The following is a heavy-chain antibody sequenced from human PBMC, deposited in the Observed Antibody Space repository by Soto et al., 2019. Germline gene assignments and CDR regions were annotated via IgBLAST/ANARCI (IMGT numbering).Heavy chain of an antibody. D-gene: IGHD4-17*01. CDR3: AREDPTVTTLFDY. V-gene: IGHV4-61*01. CDR2: IYYSGST. CDR1: GGSVSSGSYY. J-gene: IGHJ4*02. Sequence: PSETLSLTCTVSGGSVSSGSYYWSWIRQPPGKGLEWIGYIYYSGSTNYNPSLESRVTISVDTSKNQFSLKLSSVTAADTAVYYCAREDPTVTTLFDYWGQGTLVTVSS.